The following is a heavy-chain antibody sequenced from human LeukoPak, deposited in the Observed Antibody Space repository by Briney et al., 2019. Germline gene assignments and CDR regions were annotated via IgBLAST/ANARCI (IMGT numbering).Heavy chain of an antibody. CDR3: AKEAAGPNYYFDY. J-gene: IGHJ4*02. D-gene: IGHD6-25*01. CDR1: GFAFSGYN. Sequence: GGSLRLSCAASGFAFSGYNMHWVRQAPGKGLEWVAFIRYDEIEKYYADSVKGRFTISRDNSKNTLFLQMNSLRAEDTAVYYCAKEAAGPNYYFDYWGQGTLVTVSS. V-gene: IGHV3-30*02. CDR2: IRYDEIEK.